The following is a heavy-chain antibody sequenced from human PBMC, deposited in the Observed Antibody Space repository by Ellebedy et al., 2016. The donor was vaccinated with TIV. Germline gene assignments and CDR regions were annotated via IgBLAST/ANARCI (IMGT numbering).Heavy chain of an antibody. Sequence: MPGGSLRLSCTVSGGSINNYYWSWIRQPPGKELECIGYVFYSGSTNSNPSLKSRVTISVDTSKNQFSLKLNSVTAADTALYYCARVSGGPYYDSPGRFDSWGQGTLVTVSS. CDR1: GGSINNYY. J-gene: IGHJ4*02. CDR3: ARVSGGPYYDSPGRFDS. CDR2: VFYSGST. V-gene: IGHV4-59*01. D-gene: IGHD3-22*01.